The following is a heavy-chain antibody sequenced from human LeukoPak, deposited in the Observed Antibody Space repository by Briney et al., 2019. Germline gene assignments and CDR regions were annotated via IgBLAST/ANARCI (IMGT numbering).Heavy chain of an antibody. CDR1: GFNFNDYS. V-gene: IGHV3-21*01. D-gene: IGHD5-24*01. Sequence: PGGTLRLSCAVSGFNFNDYSMHWVRQAPGKGLGWVASISGTSSIVEYTESVQGRFMNQNHSAKQTMSLEMNSLRGEDAALYYCVRDFPDNSLFDLWGRGTLV. J-gene: IGHJ4*02. CDR2: ISGTSSIV. CDR3: VRDFPDNSLFDL.